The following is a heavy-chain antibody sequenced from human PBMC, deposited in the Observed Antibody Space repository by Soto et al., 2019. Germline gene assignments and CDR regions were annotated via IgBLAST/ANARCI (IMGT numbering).Heavy chain of an antibody. V-gene: IGHV4-39*01. D-gene: IGHD3-10*01. J-gene: IGHJ4*02. CDR2: IYYSGST. Sequence: SETLSLTCTVXGGSISSSSYYWGWIRQPPGKGLEWIGSIYYSGSTYYNPSLKSRVTISVDTSKNQFSLKLSSVTAADTAVYYCARHRLLWFGELLSGTSLYYFDYWGQGTLVTVSS. CDR3: ARHRLLWFGELLSGTSLYYFDY. CDR1: GGSISSSSYY.